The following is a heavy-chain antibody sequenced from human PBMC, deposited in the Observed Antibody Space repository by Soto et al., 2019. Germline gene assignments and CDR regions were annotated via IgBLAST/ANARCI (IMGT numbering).Heavy chain of an antibody. Sequence: QVQLVQSGTEVKKPGASVKVSCKASGYTFTSYGIHWVRQAPGQRLEWMGWINAANGDTKYSPKFQGRVTITRDTSASTAYMELSSLRSEDTAVYYCVRRHVSATGSDWFDPWGQGTLVTVSS. CDR2: INAANGDT. CDR1: GYTFTSYG. CDR3: VRRHVSATGSDWFDP. J-gene: IGHJ5*02. V-gene: IGHV1-3*01. D-gene: IGHD6-13*01.